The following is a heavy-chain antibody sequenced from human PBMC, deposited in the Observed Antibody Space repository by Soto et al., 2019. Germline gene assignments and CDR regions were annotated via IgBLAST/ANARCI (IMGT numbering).Heavy chain of an antibody. V-gene: IGHV4-30-4*01. CDR2: INYSGST. D-gene: IGHD6-6*01. J-gene: IGHJ6*02. CDR3: AASGPYYYYGSDV. Sequence: QVQLQESGPGLVKPSQTLSLTCTVSGVDISSGDYYWSWIRQPPGKGLEWIGYINYSGSTYYKPSLKSRGTKSEDRSSNPVSMKLSSLTAAATAVYYCAASGPYYYYGSDVWCQGTTVTVSS. CDR1: GVDISSGDYY.